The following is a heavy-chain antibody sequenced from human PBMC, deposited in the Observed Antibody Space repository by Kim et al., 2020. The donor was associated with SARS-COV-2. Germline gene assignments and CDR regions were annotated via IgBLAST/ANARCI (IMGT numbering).Heavy chain of an antibody. Sequence: GGSLRLSCAASGFTFSSYSMNWVRQAPGKGLEWVSSISSSSSYIYYADSVKGRFTISRDNAKNSLYLQMNSLRAEDTAVYYCARAMVGSYCSGGSCRRVYGMDLWGQGTTVTVSS. J-gene: IGHJ6*02. D-gene: IGHD2-15*01. CDR1: GFTFSSYS. CDR3: ARAMVGSYCSGGSCRRVYGMDL. CDR2: ISSSSSYI. V-gene: IGHV3-21*01.